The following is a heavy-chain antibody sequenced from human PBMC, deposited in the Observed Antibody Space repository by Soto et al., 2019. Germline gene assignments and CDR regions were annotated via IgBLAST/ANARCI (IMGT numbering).Heavy chain of an antibody. V-gene: IGHV1-69*13. Sequence: SVKVSCKASGGTFSSYAISWVRQAPGQGLEWMGGIIPIFGTANYAQKFQGRVTITADESTSTAYMELSSLRSEDTALYYCAKDAVAYNGEWDWFDLWGQGTLVTVSS. CDR3: AKDAVAYNGEWDWFDL. J-gene: IGHJ5*02. D-gene: IGHD3-10*01. CDR2: IIPIFGTA. CDR1: GGTFSSYA.